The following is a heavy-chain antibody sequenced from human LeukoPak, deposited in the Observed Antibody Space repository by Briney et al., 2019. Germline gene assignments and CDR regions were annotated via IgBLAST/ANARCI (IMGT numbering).Heavy chain of an antibody. V-gene: IGHV3-30*18. J-gene: IGHJ6*02. CDR1: GFTFSSYS. CDR2: IAYEGSYK. D-gene: IGHD4-23*01. CDR3: AKSQLTTVDYYGMDV. Sequence: GGSLRLSCAASGFTFSSYSMNWVRQAPGKGLEWVAVIAYEGSYKFFADSVKGRFTISRDNSKNTLYLQMNRLSREDTAVYYCAKSQLTTVDYYGMDVWGPGTTVIVSS.